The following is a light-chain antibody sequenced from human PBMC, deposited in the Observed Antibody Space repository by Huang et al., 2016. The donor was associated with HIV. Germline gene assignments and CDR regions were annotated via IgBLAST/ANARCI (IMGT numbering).Light chain of an antibody. J-gene: IGKJ2*01. V-gene: IGKV3-20*01. CDR2: GSS. Sequence: EIVLTQSPGTLSLSPGERTTLSCRASQSVSSSHLAWYQQKPGQAPRLLSYGSSSRATGVAERVSGRGAGTDFTLTISRLEHEDFAVYYCQQYGSSRGTFGQGTKLEIK. CDR3: QQYGSSRGT. CDR1: QSVSSSH.